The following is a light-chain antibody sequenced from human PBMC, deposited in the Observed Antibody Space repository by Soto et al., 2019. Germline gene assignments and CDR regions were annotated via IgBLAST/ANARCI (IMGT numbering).Light chain of an antibody. J-gene: IGLJ3*02. Sequence: QSALTQPASVSGSLGQSITISCTGAASDIGYYNFVSWYQQHPATAPKLIIYDVAHRPSGISCRFSGSKSGNTASLTISGLRAGDEAAYYCASYTGTDTPWVFGGGTKLTVL. CDR3: ASYTGTDTPWV. V-gene: IGLV2-14*03. CDR2: DVA. CDR1: ASDIGYYNF.